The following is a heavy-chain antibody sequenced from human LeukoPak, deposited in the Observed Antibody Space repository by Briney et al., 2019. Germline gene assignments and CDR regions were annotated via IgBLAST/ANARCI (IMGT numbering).Heavy chain of an antibody. CDR3: ARDRFPSWYLCYYYYGMDV. D-gene: IGHD6-13*01. J-gene: IGHJ6*02. CDR2: INQNGREK. CDR1: RFTPSRDW. Sequence: GGSLRLSRAPSRFTPSRDWMSGVRQAPGTGRGGGSNINQNGREKYYVDSVKGRFNISRDNATNSLYLKMNRLRAEDTAVYYCARDRFPSWYLCYYYYGMDVWGQGTTVTVSS. V-gene: IGHV3-7*01.